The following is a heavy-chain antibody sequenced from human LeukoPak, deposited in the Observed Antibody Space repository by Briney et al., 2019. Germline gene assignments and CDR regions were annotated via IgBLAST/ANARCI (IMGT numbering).Heavy chain of an antibody. CDR2: IIPIFGTA. CDR3: SRDRVGEGGNGWEN. CDR1: GGTFSSYA. J-gene: IGHJ4*02. Sequence: RASVKVSCKASGGTFSSYAISWVRQAPGQGLEWMGGIIPIFGTANYSQKSQGRGTITAEESTSTAYMELRSPGSADTAAFYCSRDRVGEGGNGWENGGQGTLVTVSS. V-gene: IGHV1-69*13. D-gene: IGHD6-19*01.